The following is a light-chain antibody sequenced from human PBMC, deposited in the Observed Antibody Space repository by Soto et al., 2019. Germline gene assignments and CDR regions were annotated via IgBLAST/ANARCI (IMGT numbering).Light chain of an antibody. CDR3: QQRHMWPIT. Sequence: PIPQSHPSFSASTGDRVTITCRASQGISSYLAWYQQKPGKAPKLLIYKASSLESGVPSRFSGSGSGTDFTLTISSLEPEDSAVYYCQQRHMWPITFGQGTRLAIK. J-gene: IGKJ5*01. CDR1: QGISSY. CDR2: KAS. V-gene: IGKV1-8*01.